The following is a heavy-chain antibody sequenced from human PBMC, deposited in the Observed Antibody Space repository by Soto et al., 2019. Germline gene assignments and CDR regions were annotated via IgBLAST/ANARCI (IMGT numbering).Heavy chain of an antibody. Sequence: GGSLRLSCAASGFTFSRYAMSWVRQAPGKGLEWVSAISGSGGSTYYADSVKGRFTISRDNAKNSLYLQKNSLRAEDTALYYCAKGTSLGLRNWFDPWGQGTLVTVSS. CDR2: ISGSGGST. CDR3: AKGTSLGLRNWFDP. CDR1: GFTFSRYA. D-gene: IGHD3-16*01. J-gene: IGHJ5*02. V-gene: IGHV3-23*01.